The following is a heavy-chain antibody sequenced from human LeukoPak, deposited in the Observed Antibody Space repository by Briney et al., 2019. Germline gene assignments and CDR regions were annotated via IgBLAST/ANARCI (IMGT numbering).Heavy chain of an antibody. Sequence: ASVKVSCKASGGTFSSYAISWVRQAPGQGREWMGGIIPIFGTANYAQKFQGRVTITTDESTSTAYMELSSLRSEDTAVYYCAKGIVGATTGDAFDIWGQGTMVTVSS. V-gene: IGHV1-69*05. CDR1: GGTFSSYA. CDR2: IIPIFGTA. CDR3: AKGIVGATTGDAFDI. D-gene: IGHD1-26*01. J-gene: IGHJ3*02.